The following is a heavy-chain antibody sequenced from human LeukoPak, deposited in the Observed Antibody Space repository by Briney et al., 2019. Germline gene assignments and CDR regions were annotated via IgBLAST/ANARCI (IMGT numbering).Heavy chain of an antibody. CDR2: ITGDGSST. Sequence: GGSLRLSCAASGFTFSGYWMHWVRQVPGKGLVWVSRITGDGSSTTYADSVKGRFAISRDNAKNTVFLQMISLRAEDAAVYYCARDTGWYFDLWGRGTLVTVSS. CDR3: ARDTGWYFDL. CDR1: GFTFSGYW. J-gene: IGHJ2*01. D-gene: IGHD4-17*01. V-gene: IGHV3-74*01.